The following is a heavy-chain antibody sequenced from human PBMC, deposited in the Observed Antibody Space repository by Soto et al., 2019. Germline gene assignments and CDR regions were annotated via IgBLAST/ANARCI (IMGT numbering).Heavy chain of an antibody. J-gene: IGHJ4*02. V-gene: IGHV2-5*02. Sequence: QITLKESGPTLVKPTQTLTLTCTFSGFSLSTNGMGVGWIRQPPGKALEWLALIYWDDDKRYSSSLKSRLTITKDTSKNQVVLRMTNVDPVDTATYYCANRQPVAGTFLFWGQGTLVTVSS. CDR2: IYWDDDK. D-gene: IGHD6-19*01. CDR1: GFSLSTNGMG. CDR3: ANRQPVAGTFLF.